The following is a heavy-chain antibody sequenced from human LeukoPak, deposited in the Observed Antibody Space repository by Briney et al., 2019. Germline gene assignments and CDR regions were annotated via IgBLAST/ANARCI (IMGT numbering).Heavy chain of an antibody. Sequence: GGSLRLSCAVSGLTFSSSWMDWGRQAPGKGLGWVASINPDGNKTYSADSVRGRFTISRDNGENSLYLQMNTLRVEDTAFYYCARDLAYSRLDYWGQGMLVTVSS. D-gene: IGHD5-18*01. V-gene: IGHV3-7*01. CDR2: INPDGNKT. J-gene: IGHJ4*02. CDR1: GLTFSSSW. CDR3: ARDLAYSRLDY.